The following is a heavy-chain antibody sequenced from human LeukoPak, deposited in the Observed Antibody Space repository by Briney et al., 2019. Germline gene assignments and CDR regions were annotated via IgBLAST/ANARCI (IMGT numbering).Heavy chain of an antibody. CDR3: ARDRGYSNAYDFDY. D-gene: IGHD5-18*01. J-gene: IGHJ4*02. Sequence: SETLSLTCTVSNGSISSYYWSWVRQPPGKGLEWIGYIYYSGSTNYNPSLKSRVTISVGTSKNQFSLKVNSVTAADTAVYYCARDRGYSNAYDFDYWGQGILVTVSS. V-gene: IGHV4-59*01. CDR2: IYYSGST. CDR1: NGSISSYY.